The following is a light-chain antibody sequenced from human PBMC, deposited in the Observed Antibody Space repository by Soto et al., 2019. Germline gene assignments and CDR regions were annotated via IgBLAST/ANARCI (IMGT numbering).Light chain of an antibody. CDR3: QQYNDWPLT. V-gene: IGKV3-15*01. CDR2: GAF. Sequence: EIVMTQSPVTPSVSPGERATLSCRASQSVSSNLAWYQQKPGQAPSLLIYGAFTRATGIPARFSGTGSGTEFTLTISSLQSEDFALYHCQQYNDWPLTFGQGTKVDIK. CDR1: QSVSSN. J-gene: IGKJ1*01.